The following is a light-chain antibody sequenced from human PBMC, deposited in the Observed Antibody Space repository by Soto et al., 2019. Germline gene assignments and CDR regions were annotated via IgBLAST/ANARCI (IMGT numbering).Light chain of an antibody. J-gene: IGKJ2*01. V-gene: IGKV1-5*03. CDR2: KAS. CDR3: QHYNSYPYT. Sequence: DIQMTQSPSTLSASVGDRVTITCQASQTISNWLAWYQQRPGKAPNLLIYKASSLESGVSSRFSGSGFGTEFTLTISSLQPDDFATYYCQHYNSYPYTFGQGTKLEIK. CDR1: QTISNW.